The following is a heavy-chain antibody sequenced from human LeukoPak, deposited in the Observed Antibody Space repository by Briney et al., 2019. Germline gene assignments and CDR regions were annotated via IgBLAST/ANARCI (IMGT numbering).Heavy chain of an antibody. Sequence: SETLSLTCTVSGGSISNYYWTWIRQPPGKGLEWIGYIYYSGSTNYNPSLKSRVTISVDTSKSQFSLKLSSVTAADTAVYYCARGIRNYYDSSGYYFDDAFDIWGQGTMVTVSS. CDR2: IYYSGST. V-gene: IGHV4-59*12. CDR3: ARGIRNYYDSSGYYFDDAFDI. J-gene: IGHJ3*02. CDR1: GGSISNYY. D-gene: IGHD3-22*01.